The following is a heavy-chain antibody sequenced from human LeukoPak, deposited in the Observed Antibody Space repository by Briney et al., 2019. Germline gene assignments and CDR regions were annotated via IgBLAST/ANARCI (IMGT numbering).Heavy chain of an antibody. Sequence: ASVKVSCKASGYSFTRYAMNWVRQAPGQGLEWMGWINTNTGNPTYAQGLTGRFVFSLDTSVSTAYLQISSLKAEDTAVYYCARGPDYDFCSGYLLGYWGQGTLVTVSS. D-gene: IGHD3-3*01. CDR3: ARGPDYDFCSGYLLGY. J-gene: IGHJ4*02. V-gene: IGHV7-4-1*02. CDR2: INTNTGNP. CDR1: GYSFTRYA.